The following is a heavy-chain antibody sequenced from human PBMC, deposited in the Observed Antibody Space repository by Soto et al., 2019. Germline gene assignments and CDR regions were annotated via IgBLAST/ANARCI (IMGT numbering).Heavy chain of an antibody. J-gene: IGHJ4*02. Sequence: PSETLSLTCIVSGGSFSSGGYYWSWIRQLPGKGLEWIGYIYYSGSTYYNPSLKSRFTISLDTTKNQFYLKLSSVTAADTAVYSCAGATSLYGHHAYWGQGHLVVVSS. D-gene: IGHD2-8*01. CDR3: AGATSLYGHHAY. CDR1: GGSFSSGGYY. V-gene: IGHV4-31*03. CDR2: IYYSGST.